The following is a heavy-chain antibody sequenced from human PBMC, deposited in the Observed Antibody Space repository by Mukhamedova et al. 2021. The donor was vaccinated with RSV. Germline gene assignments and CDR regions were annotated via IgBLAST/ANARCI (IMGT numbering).Heavy chain of an antibody. CDR3: AKDMITFGGVIVSYFDY. J-gene: IGHJ4*02. Sequence: WNSGSIGYADSVKGRFTISRDNAKNSLYLQMNSLRAEDTALYYFAKDMITFGGVIVSYFDYWGQGTLVTVSS. D-gene: IGHD3-16*02. CDR2: WNSGSI. V-gene: IGHV3-9*01.